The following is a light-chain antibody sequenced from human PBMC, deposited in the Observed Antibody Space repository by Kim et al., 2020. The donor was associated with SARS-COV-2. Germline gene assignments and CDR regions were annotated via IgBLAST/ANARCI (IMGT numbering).Light chain of an antibody. CDR3: QQYNNWPQT. V-gene: IGKV3-15*01. Sequence: EIVMTQSPATLSVSPGERATLSCRASQSVSSNLAWYQQKPGQAPRLLIYGASTRATGIPARFSGSGSETEFTLTINSLQSEDFAVYYCQQYNNWPQTFGQGTKVDIK. J-gene: IGKJ1*01. CDR1: QSVSSN. CDR2: GAS.